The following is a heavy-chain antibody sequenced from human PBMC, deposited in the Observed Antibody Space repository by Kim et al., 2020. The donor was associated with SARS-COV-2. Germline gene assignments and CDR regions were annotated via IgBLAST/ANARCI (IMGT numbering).Heavy chain of an antibody. CDR2: IYYSGST. CDR3: AIWNNYYDSSGYYYPYYFDY. J-gene: IGHJ4*02. V-gene: IGHV4-39*01. CDR1: GGSISSSRYY. Sequence: SETLSLTCTVSGGSISSSRYYWGWIRQPPGKGLDWIGSIYYSGSTYYNPSLKSRVTISVDTSKNQFSLKLSSVTAADTAVYYCAIWNNYYDSSGYYYPYYFDYWGQGTLVTVSS. D-gene: IGHD3-22*01.